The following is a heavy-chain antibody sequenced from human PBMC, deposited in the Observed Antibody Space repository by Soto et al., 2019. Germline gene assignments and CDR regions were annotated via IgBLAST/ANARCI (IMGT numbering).Heavy chain of an antibody. V-gene: IGHV3-30-3*01. Sequence: QVQLVESGGGVVQTGRSLRLSCAASGFTFSSYAMHWVRQAPGKGLEWVAVISYDGSNKYYADSVKGRFTISRDNSKNTLYLQMNSLRAEDTAVYYCARPEGYYYYYYGMDVWGQGTTVTVSS. J-gene: IGHJ6*02. CDR2: ISYDGSNK. D-gene: IGHD6-6*01. CDR3: ARPEGYYYYYYGMDV. CDR1: GFTFSSYA.